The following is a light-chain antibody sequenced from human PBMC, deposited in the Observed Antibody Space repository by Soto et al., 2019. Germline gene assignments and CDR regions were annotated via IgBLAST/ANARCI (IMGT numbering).Light chain of an antibody. V-gene: IGLV2-14*01. CDR2: EVS. Sequence: QSALTQPASVSGSPGQSITISCTGTSSDVGGYNYVSWYQQQSGKAPKLMIHEVSNRPSGVSNRFSGSKSGNTASLTISGLQAEDGADYYCSSYTSSRAYVFGIGTKV. J-gene: IGLJ1*01. CDR1: SSDVGGYNY. CDR3: SSYTSSRAYV.